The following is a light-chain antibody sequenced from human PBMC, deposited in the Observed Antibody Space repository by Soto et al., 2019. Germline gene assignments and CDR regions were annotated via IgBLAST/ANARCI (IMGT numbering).Light chain of an antibody. J-gene: IGLJ3*02. CDR1: GSNIGAGYD. Sequence: QPVLTQPASVSGAPGQRITISCRGSGSNIGAGYDVVWYQQFPGTAPKLVILGNNSRPSGVPDRFSGSKSGASASLAVTGLQAEDEADYYCQSYDTTLSGSVFGGGTKLTVL. V-gene: IGLV1-40*01. CDR3: QSYDTTLSGSV. CDR2: GNN.